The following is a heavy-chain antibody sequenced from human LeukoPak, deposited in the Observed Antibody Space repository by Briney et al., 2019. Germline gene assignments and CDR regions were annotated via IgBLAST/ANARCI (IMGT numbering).Heavy chain of an antibody. CDR1: GYSISSGYY. Sequence: SETLSLTCTVSGYSISSGYYWGWIRQPPGKGLEWIGSIYHSGSTYYNPSLKSRVTISVDTSKNQFSLKLSSMTAADTAVYYCAGTEGSPYSNYDIDYYYYYMDVWGKGTTVTVSS. V-gene: IGHV4-38-2*02. CDR3: AGTEGSPYSNYDIDYYYYYMDV. J-gene: IGHJ6*03. CDR2: IYHSGST. D-gene: IGHD4-11*01.